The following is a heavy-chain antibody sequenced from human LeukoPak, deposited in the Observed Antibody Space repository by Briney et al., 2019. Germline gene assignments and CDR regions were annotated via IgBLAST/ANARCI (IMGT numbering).Heavy chain of an antibody. CDR3: ARDGAGSGSYYNRGFDY. J-gene: IGHJ4*02. D-gene: IGHD3-10*01. CDR1: GGSISSYY. V-gene: IGHV4-4*07. CDR2: IYTSGST. Sequence: SETLSLTCTVSGGSISSYYWSWIRQPAGKGLEWIGRIYTSGSTNYNPSLKSRVTMSVDTSKNQFSLKLSSVTAADTAVYYCARDGAGSGSYYNRGFDYWGQGTLVTVSP.